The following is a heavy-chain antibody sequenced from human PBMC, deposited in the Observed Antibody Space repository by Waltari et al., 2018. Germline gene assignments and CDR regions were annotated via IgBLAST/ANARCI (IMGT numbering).Heavy chain of an antibody. CDR2: VYRDGST. J-gene: IGHJ2*01. CDR3: ARDVLPSAGRPEVDFYLDL. D-gene: IGHD6-6*01. Sequence: EVQLVQSGGGLIQPGGSLRLSCAASGFTVSSWYMSCVRQAPGKAREWVSGVYRDGSTYYSVSGKGRFTITRYNSKNTLYLQMNSLSAEDTAMYYCARDVLPSAGRPEVDFYLDLWGRGTLVTVSS. CDR1: GFTVSSWY. V-gene: IGHV3-53*01.